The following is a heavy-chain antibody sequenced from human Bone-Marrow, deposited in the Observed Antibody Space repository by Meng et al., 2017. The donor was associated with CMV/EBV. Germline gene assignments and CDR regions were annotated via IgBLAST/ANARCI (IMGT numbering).Heavy chain of an antibody. CDR3: TRLVPAATQRGAIDI. D-gene: IGHD2-2*01. V-gene: IGHV3-73*01. CDR2: IRSKANSYAT. J-gene: IGHJ3*02. CDR1: GFTFSGSA. Sequence: GGSLRLACAASGFTFSGSAMQWVRQASGKGLEWVGRIRSKANSYATAYAASVKGRFTISRDDSKNTAYLQMNSLKTEDTAVYYCTRLVPAATQRGAIDIWGQGTMVTVSS.